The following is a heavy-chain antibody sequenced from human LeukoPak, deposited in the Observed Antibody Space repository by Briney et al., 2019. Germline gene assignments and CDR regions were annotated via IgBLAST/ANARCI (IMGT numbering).Heavy chain of an antibody. CDR2: IWYDGSYK. J-gene: IGHJ2*01. CDR3: ARDRGTTSSSGWYFDP. Sequence: PGGSLRLSCAASGFTFSSSGMHWVRQAPGKGLEWVAIIWYDGSYKYYADSVKGRFSISRDNSKNTVYLQMNSLGAEDTAVYYCARDRGTTSSSGWYFDPWRRGTLVTVSS. V-gene: IGHV3-33*01. D-gene: IGHD2-2*01. CDR1: GFTFSSSG.